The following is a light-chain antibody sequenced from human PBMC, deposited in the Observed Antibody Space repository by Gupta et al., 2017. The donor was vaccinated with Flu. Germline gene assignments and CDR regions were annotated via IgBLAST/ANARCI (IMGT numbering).Light chain of an antibody. CDR2: AAS. CDR1: QGISSY. V-gene: IGKV1-9*01. Sequence: DIQLTQSPSFLSASVGDRVTITCRASQGISSYLAWYQQKPGKAPKLLIYAASTLQSGVPSRFSGSGSGTEFTLTLSSLQPEDFATYYCQLLNSYPPYSFGQGTKLEIK. CDR3: QLLNSYPPYS. J-gene: IGKJ2*03.